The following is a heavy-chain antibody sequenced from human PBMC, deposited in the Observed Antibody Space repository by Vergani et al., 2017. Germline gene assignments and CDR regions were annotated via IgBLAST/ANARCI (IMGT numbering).Heavy chain of an antibody. Sequence: EVQLVESGGGLVKPGGSLRLSCAASGFTLSSYSMNWVRQAPGKGLEWVSSISGSSSFIYYADSVKGRFTISRDNAKNSLYLQMNSLRAEETAVYYCARDPENYDFWSGYGVYYGMDVWGQGTTVTVSS. J-gene: IGHJ6*02. CDR2: ISGSSSFI. CDR1: GFTLSSYS. CDR3: ARDPENYDFWSGYGVYYGMDV. V-gene: IGHV3-21*01. D-gene: IGHD3-3*01.